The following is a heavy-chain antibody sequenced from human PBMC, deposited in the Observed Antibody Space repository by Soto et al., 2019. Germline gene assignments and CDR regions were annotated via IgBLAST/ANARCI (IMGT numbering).Heavy chain of an antibody. D-gene: IGHD1-1*01. CDR1: GGSISTSNW. J-gene: IGHJ4*02. CDR2: VYHSGST. Sequence: QVQLQESGPGLVKPSGTLSLTCAVSGGSISTSNWWSWVRQPPGKGLEWIGEVYHSGSTNYNPSFKSRVAMSVDKSKNQFSLKLNSVTAADTALYYCARISTSGTRFDYWGQGSLVTVSS. CDR3: ARISTSGTRFDY. V-gene: IGHV4-4*02.